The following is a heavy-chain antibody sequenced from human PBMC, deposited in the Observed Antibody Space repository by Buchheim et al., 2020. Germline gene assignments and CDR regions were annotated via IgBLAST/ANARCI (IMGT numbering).Heavy chain of an antibody. CDR2: ISSSSSYI. J-gene: IGHJ6*02. CDR1: GFTFSSYS. Sequence: EVQLVESGGGLVKPGGSLRLSCAASGFTFSSYSMNWVRQAPGKGLEWVSSISSSSSYIYYADSVKGRFTISRDNAKNSLYLQMNSLRAEDTAVYYCARHFWSGYIDYYYYGMDVWGQGTT. V-gene: IGHV3-21*01. CDR3: ARHFWSGYIDYYYYGMDV. D-gene: IGHD3-3*02.